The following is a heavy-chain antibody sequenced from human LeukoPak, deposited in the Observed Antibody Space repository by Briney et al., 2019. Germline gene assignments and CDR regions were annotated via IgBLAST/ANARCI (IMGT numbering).Heavy chain of an antibody. CDR3: ERLGFNSGGRYIDDY. CDR1: GGSLSGYY. D-gene: IGHD3-10*01. CDR2: IHYSGSS. V-gene: IGHV4-59*08. J-gene: IGHJ4*02. Sequence: PSETLSLTCAVYGGSLSGYYWSWIRQPPGKGLEWIGYIHYSGSSNYNPSLKSRVTISVDTSNNQFSLKLSSVTAADTAVYYCERLGFNSGGRYIDDYWGQGTLVTVSS.